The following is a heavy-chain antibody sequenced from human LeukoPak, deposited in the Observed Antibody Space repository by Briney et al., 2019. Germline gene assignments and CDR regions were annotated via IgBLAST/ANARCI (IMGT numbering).Heavy chain of an antibody. CDR1: GFTFSSYG. CDR3: ASDLDPSPFDC. J-gene: IGHJ4*02. V-gene: IGHV3-33*01. Sequence: GGSLRLSCAASGFTFSSYGMHWVRQAPGKGLEWVAVIWYDGSNKYYADSVKGRFTISRDNSKNTLYLQMNSLRAEDTAVYYCASDLDPSPFDCWGQGTLVTVSS. CDR2: IWYDGSNK.